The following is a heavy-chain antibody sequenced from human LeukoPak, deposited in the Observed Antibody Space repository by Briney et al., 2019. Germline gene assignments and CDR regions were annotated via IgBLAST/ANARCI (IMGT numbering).Heavy chain of an antibody. CDR1: GFTFSSYW. Sequence: GGSLRLSCAASGFTFSSYWMHWVRQAPGKGLVWVSRINSDGSNTNYADSVKGRFTLSRNNAKNTLYLQMNSLRAEDTAVYYCARDSGYHDHAFDIWGQGTMVTVSS. CDR2: INSDGSNT. V-gene: IGHV3-74*01. J-gene: IGHJ3*02. D-gene: IGHD5-12*01. CDR3: ARDSGYHDHAFDI.